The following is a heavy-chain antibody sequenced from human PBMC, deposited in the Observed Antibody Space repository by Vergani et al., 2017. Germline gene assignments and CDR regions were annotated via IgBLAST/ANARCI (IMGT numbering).Heavy chain of an antibody. CDR2: IYPGDSDT. Sequence: EVQLVQSGAEVKKPGESLKISCKGSGYSFTSYWIGWVRQMPGKGLEWMGIIYPGDSDTRYSPSFRGQVTISADKSISTAYLQWSSLKASDTAMYYCARQDLYYDSRRGGWYFDLWGRGTLVTVSS. D-gene: IGHD3-22*01. J-gene: IGHJ2*01. CDR1: GYSFTSYW. CDR3: ARQDLYYDSRRGGWYFDL. V-gene: IGHV5-51*01.